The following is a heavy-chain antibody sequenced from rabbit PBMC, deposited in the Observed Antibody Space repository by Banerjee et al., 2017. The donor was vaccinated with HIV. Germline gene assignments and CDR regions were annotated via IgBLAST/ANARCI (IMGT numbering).Heavy chain of an antibody. CDR2: IYNGDGST. CDR1: GFSFSSSYW. CDR3: ARGTRYAGDGLNL. V-gene: IGHV1S45*01. Sequence: QEQLVESGGGLVQPEGSLTLTCTASGFSFSSSYWICWVRQAPGKGPEWIACIYNGDGSTYYANWAKGRFTISKASSTTVTLQMTSLTAADTATHFCARGTRYAGDGLNLWGPGTLVTVS. D-gene: IGHD4-2*01. J-gene: IGHJ4*01.